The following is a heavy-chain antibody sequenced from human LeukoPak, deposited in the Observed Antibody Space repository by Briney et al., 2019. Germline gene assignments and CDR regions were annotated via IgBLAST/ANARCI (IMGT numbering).Heavy chain of an antibody. V-gene: IGHV3-23*01. D-gene: IGHD3-22*01. CDR1: GFTFSSYA. Sequence: GGSLRLSCAASGFTFSSYAMSWVRQAPGKGLEWVSAISGSGGSTYYADSVKGRFTLSRDNSKITLYLQMNSLRAEDTAVYYCAKDSDYDSSGYHLDYWGQGTLGTVSS. J-gene: IGHJ4*02. CDR2: ISGSGGST. CDR3: AKDSDYDSSGYHLDY.